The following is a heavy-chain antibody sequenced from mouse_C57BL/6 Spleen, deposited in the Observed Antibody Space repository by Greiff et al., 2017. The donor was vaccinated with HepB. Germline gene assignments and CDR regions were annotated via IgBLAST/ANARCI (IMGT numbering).Heavy chain of an antibody. D-gene: IGHD2-3*01. CDR2: IYHGDGDT. V-gene: IGHV1-80*01. CDR3: ARNGYYGYFDV. J-gene: IGHJ1*03. CDR1: GYAFSSYW. Sequence: QVQLQQSGAELVKPGASVKISCKASGYAFSSYWMNWVKQRPGKGLEWIGQIYHGDGDTNYNGKFKGKATLTADKSSSTAYMQLSSLTSEDSAVYFCARNGYYGYFDVWGTGTTVTVSS.